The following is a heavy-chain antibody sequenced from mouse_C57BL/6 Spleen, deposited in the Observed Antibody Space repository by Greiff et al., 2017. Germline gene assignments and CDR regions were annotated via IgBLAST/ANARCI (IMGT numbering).Heavy chain of an antibody. V-gene: IGHV1-55*01. CDR3: AREGITTVVYYYAMDY. D-gene: IGHD1-1*01. CDR1: GYTFTSYW. Sequence: QVQLQQSGAELVKPGASVKMSCKASGYTFTSYWITWVKQRPGQGLEWIGDIYPGSGSTNYNEKFKSKATPTVDTSSSTAYMQLSSLTSEDSAVYYCAREGITTVVYYYAMDYWGQGTSVTVSS. CDR2: IYPGSGST. J-gene: IGHJ4*01.